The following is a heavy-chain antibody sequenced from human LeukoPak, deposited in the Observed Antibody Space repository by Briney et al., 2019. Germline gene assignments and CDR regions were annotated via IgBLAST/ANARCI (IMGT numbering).Heavy chain of an antibody. V-gene: IGHV3-48*03. CDR3: AREGLLSPYFDS. CDR1: GFTFSIYE. J-gene: IGHJ4*02. D-gene: IGHD2-21*02. Sequence: GGSLRLSCAASGFTFSIYEMNWVRQAPGKGLEWVSYISSSGDTTYYADSVRGRFTISRDNAKNSLYLQMNSLRAEDTAVYYCAREGLLSPYFDSWGQGTLVTVSS. CDR2: ISSSGDTT.